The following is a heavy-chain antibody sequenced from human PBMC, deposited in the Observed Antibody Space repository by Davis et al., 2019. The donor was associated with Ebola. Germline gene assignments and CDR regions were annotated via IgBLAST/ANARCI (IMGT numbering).Heavy chain of an antibody. V-gene: IGHV4-59*08. CDR3: ARLAGGSYYSWAVDY. J-gene: IGHJ4*02. Sequence: MPSETLSLTCTVSGGSISSYYWSWIRQPPGKGLEWIGYIYYSGSTNYNPSLKSQVTISVDTSKNQFSLKLSSVTAADTAVYYCARLAGGSYYSWAVDYWGQGTLVTVSS. D-gene: IGHD1-26*01. CDR2: IYYSGST. CDR1: GGSISSYY.